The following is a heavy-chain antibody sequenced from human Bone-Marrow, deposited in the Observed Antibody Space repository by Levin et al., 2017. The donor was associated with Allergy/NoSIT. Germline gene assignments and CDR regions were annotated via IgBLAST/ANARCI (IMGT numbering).Heavy chain of an antibody. CDR1: GFTFSSYS. V-gene: IGHV3-21*01. Sequence: GGSLRLSCAASGFTFSSYSMNWVRQAPGKGLEWVSSISSSSSYIYYADSVKGRFTISRDNAKNSLYLQMNSLRAEDTAVYYCARAWGTIVVVPAAPQLGYWGQGTLVTVSS. J-gene: IGHJ4*02. D-gene: IGHD2-2*01. CDR3: ARAWGTIVVVPAAPQLGY. CDR2: ISSSSSYI.